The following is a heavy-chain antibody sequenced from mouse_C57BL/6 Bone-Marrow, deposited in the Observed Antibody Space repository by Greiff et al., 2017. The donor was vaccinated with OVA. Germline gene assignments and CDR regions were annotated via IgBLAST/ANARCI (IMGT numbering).Heavy chain of an antibody. V-gene: IGHV1-69*01. J-gene: IGHJ4*01. CDR3: ARSPFYGLYAMDY. Sequence: VQLQQPGAELVMPGASVKLSCKASGYTFTSYWIHWVKQRPGQGLEWIGEIDPSDSYTNYNQKFKGKSTLTVDKSSSTAYMQLSSLTSEDSAVYYCARSPFYGLYAMDYWGQGTSVTVSS. CDR1: GYTFTSYW. CDR2: IDPSDSYT. D-gene: IGHD2-10*01.